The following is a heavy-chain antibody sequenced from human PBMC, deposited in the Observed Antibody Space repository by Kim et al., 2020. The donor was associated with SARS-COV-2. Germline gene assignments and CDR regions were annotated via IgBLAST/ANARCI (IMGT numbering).Heavy chain of an antibody. CDR3: ARRRVGGSSWFDY. V-gene: IGHV4-39*01. D-gene: IGHD6-13*01. CDR1: GGSISSSSYY. J-gene: IGHJ4*02. Sequence: SETLSLTCTVSGGSISSSSYYWGWIRQPPGKGLEWIGSIYYSGSTYYNPSLKSRVTISVDTSKNQFSLKLSSVTAADTAVYYCARRRVGGSSWFDYWGQGTLVTVSS. CDR2: IYYSGST.